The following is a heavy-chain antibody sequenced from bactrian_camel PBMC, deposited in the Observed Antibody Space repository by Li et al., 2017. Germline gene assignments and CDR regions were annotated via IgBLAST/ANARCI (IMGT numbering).Heavy chain of an antibody. D-gene: IGHD2*01. CDR1: GYDALYLC. J-gene: IGHJ4*01. V-gene: IGHV3S53*01. Sequence: VQLVESGGGSVQAGGSLRLSCAVSGYDALYLCMGWFRQVPGKEREGVASIDSVGKTTYADAVKGRFTISENNAKNTVYLQMNSLKPEDTAMYYCAYTRRGPGHRL. CDR2: IDSVGKT.